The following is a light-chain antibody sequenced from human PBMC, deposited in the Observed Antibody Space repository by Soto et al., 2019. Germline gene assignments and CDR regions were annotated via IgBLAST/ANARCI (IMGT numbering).Light chain of an antibody. J-gene: IGLJ1*01. V-gene: IGLV2-8*01. Sequence: QSVLTQPPSASGSPGQSVTISCTGTSSDVGGYDFVSWYQQHPGKAPKLMIHEVSKRPSGVPDRLSGSKSGNTASLTVSGLQAEDEADYYCSSYAGSNNYVFGTGTKSPS. CDR3: SSYAGSNNYV. CDR1: SSDVGGYDF. CDR2: EVS.